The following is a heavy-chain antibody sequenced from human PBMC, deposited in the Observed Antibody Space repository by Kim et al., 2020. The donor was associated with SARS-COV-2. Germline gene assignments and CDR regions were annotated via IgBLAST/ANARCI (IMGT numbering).Heavy chain of an antibody. J-gene: IGHJ4*02. V-gene: IGHV3-23*01. D-gene: IGHD2-15*01. Sequence: KGRLTNSRDNSKNTLYLQMNSLRAEDTAVYYCAKNDIVVVVAATLFFDYLGQGTLVTVSS. CDR3: AKNDIVVVVAATLFFDY.